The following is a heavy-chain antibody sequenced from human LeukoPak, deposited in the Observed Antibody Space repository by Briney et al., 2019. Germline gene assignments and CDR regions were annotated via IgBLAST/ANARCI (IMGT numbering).Heavy chain of an antibody. CDR2: IYPGDSDT. CDR3: VRTYDRSGHYYPDY. D-gene: IGHD3-22*01. J-gene: IGHJ4*02. Sequence: GESLKISCKGSGYNFPTYWIGWVRQMPGKGLEWMGFIYPGDSDTKYSPSFQGQVSISVDESISTASLQWSRLKASDTAMYYCVRTYDRSGHYYPDYWGQGTLVTVSS. CDR1: GYNFPTYW. V-gene: IGHV5-51*01.